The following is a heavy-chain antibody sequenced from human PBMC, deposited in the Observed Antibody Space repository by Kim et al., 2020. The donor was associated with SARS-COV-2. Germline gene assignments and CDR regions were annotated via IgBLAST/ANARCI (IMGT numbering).Heavy chain of an antibody. V-gene: IGHV4-4*02. CDR2: IYHSGST. Sequence: SETLFLTCAVSGGSISSSNWWSWVRQPPGKGREWIGEIYHSGSTNYNPSLKSRVTISVDKSKNQFSLKLSSVTAADTAVYYCARWENLYSGYDYYYYGMDVWGQGTTVTVSS. CDR3: ARWENLYSGYDYYYYGMDV. CDR1: GGSISSSNW. D-gene: IGHD5-12*01. J-gene: IGHJ6*02.